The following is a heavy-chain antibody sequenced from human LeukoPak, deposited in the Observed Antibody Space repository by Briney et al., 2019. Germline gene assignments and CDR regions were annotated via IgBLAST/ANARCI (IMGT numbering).Heavy chain of an antibody. Sequence: PGGSLRLSCAASGFTFSDYYMSWIRQAPGKGLEWVSYISSSGSTIYYADSVKGRFTISRDNAKNSLYLQMNSLRTEDTAVYYCAKDSPLGYFDSWGQGTLVTVS. CDR2: ISSSGSTI. D-gene: IGHD7-27*01. CDR3: AKDSPLGYFDS. J-gene: IGHJ4*02. CDR1: GFTFSDYY. V-gene: IGHV3-11*04.